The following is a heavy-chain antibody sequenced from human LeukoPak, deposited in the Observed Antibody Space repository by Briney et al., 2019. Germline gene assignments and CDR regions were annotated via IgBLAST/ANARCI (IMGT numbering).Heavy chain of an antibody. V-gene: IGHV3-9*01. CDR2: ISWNSGSI. D-gene: IGHD4-17*01. CDR1: GFTFDDYA. CDR3: AKAHDYGDYAGFDY. J-gene: IGHJ4*02. Sequence: PGGSLRLSCAASGFTFDDYAMHWVRQGPGKGVEWVSGISWNSGSIGYADSVKGRFTISRDNAKNSLYLQINNLRAEDTALYYCAKAHDYGDYAGFDYWGQGTLVSVSS.